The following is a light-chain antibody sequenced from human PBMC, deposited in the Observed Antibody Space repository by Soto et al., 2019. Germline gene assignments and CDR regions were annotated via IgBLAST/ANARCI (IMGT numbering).Light chain of an antibody. V-gene: IGLV2-11*01. CDR2: DVS. CDR1: SSDVGGYNY. Sequence: QPVLTLPGPKSGSRDQTVSICSTRPSSDVGGYNYVSWYQQHPGKAPKLMIYDVSKRPSGVPDRFSGSKSGNTASLTISGLQAEDEADYYCCSYAGSYTFYVFGTGTKVTVL. J-gene: IGLJ1*01. CDR3: CSYAGSYTFYV.